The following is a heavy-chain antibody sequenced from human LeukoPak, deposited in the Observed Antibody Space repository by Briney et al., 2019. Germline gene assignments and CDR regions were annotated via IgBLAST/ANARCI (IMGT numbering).Heavy chain of an antibody. V-gene: IGHV4-39*02. J-gene: IGHJ2*01. Sequence: PSETLSLTCTVSGGSITSGTYYWDWIRHPPGKGLEWIGSIYRTRTTNYNPSLMGRATVSFDTSTNQVSLELRSVTAADTAVYYCARGQPSRSQNWWYFDIWGRGTLLTVSS. D-gene: IGHD1-26*01. CDR3: ARGQPSRSQNWWYFDI. CDR2: IYRTRTT. CDR1: GGSITSGTYY.